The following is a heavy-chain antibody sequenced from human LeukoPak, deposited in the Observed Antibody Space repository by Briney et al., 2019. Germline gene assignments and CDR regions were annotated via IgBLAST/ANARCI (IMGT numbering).Heavy chain of an antibody. D-gene: IGHD6-13*01. J-gene: IGHJ4*02. Sequence: GGSLRLSCAASGFTFSSYAMSWVRQAPGKGLEWVSAISSSGGSTYSADSVKGGFTFYRDNSKNTLYLQMNRLTAESPALYYCAKDKAPGSLHTPSDYWGQGTLVTVSS. V-gene: IGHV3-23*01. CDR3: AKDKAPGSLHTPSDY. CDR1: GFTFSSYA. CDR2: ISSSGGST.